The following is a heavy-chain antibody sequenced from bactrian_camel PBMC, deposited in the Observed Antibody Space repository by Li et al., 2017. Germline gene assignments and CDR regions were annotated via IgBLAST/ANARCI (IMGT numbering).Heavy chain of an antibody. CDR3: AARGPYCYTKLSVRDFTY. CDR2: IGQDGSV. J-gene: IGHJ4*01. V-gene: IGHV3S53*01. CDR1: GYTYNRNC. D-gene: IGHD2*01. Sequence: HVQLVESGGGSVQAGGSLRLSRAASGYTYNRNCMAWFRQAPGKEREGLAVIGQDGSVSTTDSVKGRFTISQDNAKNTVYLQMNSLKPEDTAMYYCAARGPYCYTKLSVRDFTYWGQGTQVTVSS.